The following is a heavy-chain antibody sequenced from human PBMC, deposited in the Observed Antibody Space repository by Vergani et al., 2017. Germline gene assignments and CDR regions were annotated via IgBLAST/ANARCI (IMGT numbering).Heavy chain of an antibody. CDR1: GFTFSNAW. J-gene: IGHJ6*02. CDR3: TTASDCSGGSCYSLYYYGMDV. Sequence: EVHLVESGGGLVQPGRSLRLSCSGSGFTFSNAWMSWVRQAPGKGLEWVGRIKSKTDGGTTDYAAPVKGRFTISRDDSKNTLYLQMNSLKTEDTAVYYCTTASDCSGGSCYSLYYYGMDVWGQGTTVTVSS. CDR2: IKSKTDGGTT. D-gene: IGHD2-15*01. V-gene: IGHV3-15*01.